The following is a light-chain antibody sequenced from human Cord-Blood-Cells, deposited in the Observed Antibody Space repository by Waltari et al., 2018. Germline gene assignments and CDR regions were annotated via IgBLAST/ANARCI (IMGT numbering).Light chain of an antibody. Sequence: QSALPQPASVSGSPGQSITISCTGTSSDVVSYTLVSWYQQHPGKAPKLMIYEGSKRPSGVSNRFSASKSGNTASLTISGLQAEDEADYYCCSYAGSSTLVFGGGTKLTVL. CDR1: SSDVVSYTL. J-gene: IGLJ3*02. CDR2: EGS. CDR3: CSYAGSSTLV. V-gene: IGLV2-23*01.